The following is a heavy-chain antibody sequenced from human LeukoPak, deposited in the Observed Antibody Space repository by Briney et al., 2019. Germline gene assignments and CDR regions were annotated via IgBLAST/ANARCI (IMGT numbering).Heavy chain of an antibody. V-gene: IGHV4-59*01. D-gene: IGHD1-26*01. J-gene: IGHJ4*02. CDR1: GGSISSYY. Sequence: SETLSLTCTVSGGSISSYYWSWIRQPPGKGLEWIGYIYYSGSTNYNPSLKSRVTISVDTSKNQFSLKLSSVTAADTAVYYCARGDRAVGATYYFDYWGQGTLVTVSS. CDR3: ARGDRAVGATYYFDY. CDR2: IYYSGST.